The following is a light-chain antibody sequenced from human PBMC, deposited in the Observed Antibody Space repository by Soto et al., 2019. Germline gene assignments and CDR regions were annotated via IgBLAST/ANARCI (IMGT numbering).Light chain of an antibody. CDR2: GAS. Sequence: EIVLTQSPGTLSLSPGERATLSCRASQSVSSSYLAWYQQKPGQAPRLLIYGASSRATGIPDRFSGSGSGTDFPLTISTLEPEDFAVYYCQQYGSSRTFGQGPKVEIK. CDR1: QSVSSSY. J-gene: IGKJ1*01. CDR3: QQYGSSRT. V-gene: IGKV3-20*01.